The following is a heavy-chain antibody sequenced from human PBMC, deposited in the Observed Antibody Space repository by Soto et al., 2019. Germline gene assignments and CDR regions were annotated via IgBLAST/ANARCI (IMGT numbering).Heavy chain of an antibody. V-gene: IGHV1-18*01. CDR2: ISGYNGNT. CDR3: ARDVQGWNYFDY. J-gene: IGHJ4*02. D-gene: IGHD6-19*01. CDR1: GYTFTSYG. Sequence: ASVKVSCKASGYTFTSYGISWVRQAPGQGLEWMGWISGYNGNTKYAQKFQGRVTMTRDTSTSTVYMELSSLRSEDTAVYYCARDVQGWNYFDYWGQGTLVTVAS.